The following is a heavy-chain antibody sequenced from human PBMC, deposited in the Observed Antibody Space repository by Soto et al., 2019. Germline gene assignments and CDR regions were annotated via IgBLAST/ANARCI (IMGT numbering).Heavy chain of an antibody. CDR1: GYTFTGYY. V-gene: IGHV1-2*02. CDR2: INPNSGGT. D-gene: IGHD6-19*01. J-gene: IGHJ4*02. Sequence: ASVKVSCKASGYTFTGYYMHWVRQAPGQGLEWMGWINPNSGGTNYAQKFQGRVTMTRDTSISTAYMELSRLRSDDTAVYYCATHSGWRPSFDYWGQGTLVTVSS. CDR3: ATHSGWRPSFDY.